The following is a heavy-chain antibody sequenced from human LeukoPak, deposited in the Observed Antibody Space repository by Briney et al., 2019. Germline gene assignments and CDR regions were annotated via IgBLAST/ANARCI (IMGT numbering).Heavy chain of an antibody. CDR3: ILTGYSAIDY. Sequence: SETLSLTCTVSGGSISIYYWSWIRQPPGKGLEWIGYIYNSGSTIYNPSLRSRVTISVDTSKNQFSLKLSSVTAAARAPHYDILTGYSAIDYWGQGTLVTVSS. V-gene: IGHV4-59*08. D-gene: IGHD3-9*01. CDR2: IYNSGST. J-gene: IGHJ4*02. CDR1: GGSISIYY.